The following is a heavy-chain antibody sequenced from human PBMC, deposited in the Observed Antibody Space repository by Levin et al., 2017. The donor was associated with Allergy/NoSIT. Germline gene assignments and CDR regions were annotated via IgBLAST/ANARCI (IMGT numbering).Heavy chain of an antibody. J-gene: IGHJ4*02. Sequence: SVKVSCKASGVTFSSYAMSWVRQAPGQGLEWMGVIIPVFGTANYAHKFQGRVTITADESTSTAYMELSSLRSADTAVYYCARGRQLERRRGFDYWGQGTLVTVSS. V-gene: IGHV1-69*13. CDR1: GVTFSSYA. D-gene: IGHD1-1*01. CDR2: IIPVFGTA. CDR3: ARGRQLERRRGFDY.